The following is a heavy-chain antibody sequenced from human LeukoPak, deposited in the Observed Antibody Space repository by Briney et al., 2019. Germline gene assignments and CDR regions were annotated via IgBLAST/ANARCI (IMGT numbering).Heavy chain of an antibody. CDR1: GFTFSRYW. V-gene: IGHV3-9*01. D-gene: IGHD3-22*01. CDR3: AKDNDYDNNGLDY. Sequence: GGSLRLSCEASGFTFSRYWMHWVRQAPGKGVVWVSGISWSHEIIAYADSVKGRFTISRDNTKNSLYLQMNNLRNEDTALYYCAKDNDYDNNGLDYWGQGTMVTVSS. CDR2: ISWSHEII. J-gene: IGHJ4*02.